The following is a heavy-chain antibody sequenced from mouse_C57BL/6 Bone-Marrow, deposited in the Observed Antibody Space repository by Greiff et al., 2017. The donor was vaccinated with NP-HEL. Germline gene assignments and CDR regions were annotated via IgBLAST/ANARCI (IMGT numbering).Heavy chain of an antibody. D-gene: IGHD3-2*02. J-gene: IGHJ3*01. CDR2: IRSKSNNYAT. CDR1: GFSFNTYA. CDR3: VRGGSSGLAWFAY. Sequence: EVQLVESGGGLVQPKGSLKLSCAASGFSFNTYAMNWVRQAPGKGLEWVARIRSKSNNYATYYADSVKDRFTISRADSESMLYLQMNNLKTEDTAMYYCVRGGSSGLAWFAYWGQGTLVTVSA. V-gene: IGHV10-1*01.